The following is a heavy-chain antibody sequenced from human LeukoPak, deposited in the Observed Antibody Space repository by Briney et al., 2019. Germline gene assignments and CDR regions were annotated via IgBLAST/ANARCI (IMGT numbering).Heavy chain of an antibody. CDR2: ISGSGGST. J-gene: IGHJ3*02. CDR3: AKDYRYCSGGSCYSEDAFDI. Sequence: VGSLRLSCAASGFTLSSYAMSWGRQSPGKGLEWGSAISGSGGSTYYADSVKGRFTISRDNSKNTLYLQMNSLRAEDTAVYYCAKDYRYCSGGSCYSEDAFDIWGQGTMVTVSS. D-gene: IGHD2-15*01. V-gene: IGHV3-23*01. CDR1: GFTLSSYA.